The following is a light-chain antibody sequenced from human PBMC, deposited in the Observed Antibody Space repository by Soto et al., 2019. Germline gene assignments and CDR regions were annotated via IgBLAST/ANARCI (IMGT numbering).Light chain of an antibody. V-gene: IGLV1-44*01. J-gene: IGLJ1*01. CDR2: SNN. Sequence: QSALTQPPSASGTPGQRVIFSVSGSSSHIGSNTVNWYQQLPGTAPKLLTYSNNQRPSGVPDRFSGSKSGTSASLAISGLQSEDEADYYCAAWDDSLNGRYVFGTGTKVTVL. CDR1: SSHIGSNT. CDR3: AAWDDSLNGRYV.